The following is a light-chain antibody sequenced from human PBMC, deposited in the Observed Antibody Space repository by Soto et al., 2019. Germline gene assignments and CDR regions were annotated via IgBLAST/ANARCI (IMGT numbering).Light chain of an antibody. CDR3: QQYGNSPLT. CDR1: QSVSSSY. Sequence: EIVLTQSPGTLSLSPGEGATLSCRASQSVSSSYLAWYQQKPDQAPRLLIYGASSRATGIPDRFSGSGSGTDFTLTISRLEPEDFAVYYCQQYGNSPLTFGGGTKVEIK. J-gene: IGKJ4*01. CDR2: GAS. V-gene: IGKV3-20*01.